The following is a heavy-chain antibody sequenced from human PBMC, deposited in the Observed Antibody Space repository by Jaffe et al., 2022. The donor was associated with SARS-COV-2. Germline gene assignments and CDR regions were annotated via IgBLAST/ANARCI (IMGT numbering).Heavy chain of an antibody. CDR1: GYRFTSYW. CDR2: IYPGDSDT. D-gene: IGHD6-19*01. J-gene: IGHJ4*02. CDR3: ARPYSSGRTLYYFDL. V-gene: IGHV5-51*01. Sequence: EVQLVQSGAEVKRPGESLKISCKGSGYRFTSYWIAWVRQMPGKGLEWMGIIYPGDSDTRYSPSFQGQVTISADKSINTAYLQWSSLKASDTAIYFCARPYSSGRTLYYFDLWGQGTLVTVSS.